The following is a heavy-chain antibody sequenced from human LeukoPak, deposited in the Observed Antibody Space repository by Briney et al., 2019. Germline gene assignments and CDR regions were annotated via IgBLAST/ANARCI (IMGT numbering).Heavy chain of an antibody. CDR1: GGTFSSYA. Sequence: GASVKVSCKASGGTFSSYAISWVRQAPGQGLEWMGGIIPIFGTANYAQKFQGRVTITADESTSTAYMELSSLRSEDTAVYYCARDLGFWELRSNWFDPWGQGTLVTVSS. J-gene: IGHJ5*02. CDR3: ARDLGFWELRSNWFDP. D-gene: IGHD3-10*01. V-gene: IGHV1-69*01. CDR2: IIPIFGTA.